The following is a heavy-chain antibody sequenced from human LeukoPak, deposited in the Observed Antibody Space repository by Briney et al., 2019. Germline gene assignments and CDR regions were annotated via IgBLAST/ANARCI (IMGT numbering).Heavy chain of an antibody. Sequence: GGSLRLSCAASGFTFSSYGMHWVRQAPGKGLEWVAVISYDGSNKYYADSVKGRFTISRDNSKNTLYLQMNSLRAEDTAVYYCAKDYYDSSGPPPNYYGMDVWGQGTTVTVSS. CDR2: ISYDGSNK. V-gene: IGHV3-30*18. J-gene: IGHJ6*02. CDR3: AKDYYDSSGPPPNYYGMDV. CDR1: GFTFSSYG. D-gene: IGHD3-22*01.